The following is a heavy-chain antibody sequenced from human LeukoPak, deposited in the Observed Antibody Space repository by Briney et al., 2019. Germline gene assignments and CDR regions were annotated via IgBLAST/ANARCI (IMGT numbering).Heavy chain of an antibody. CDR2: INHRGST. CDR3: ARRGDSYAVFDY. J-gene: IGHJ4*02. CDR1: GGSISSSNYY. D-gene: IGHD5-18*01. Sequence: SETLSLTCTVSGGSISSSNYYRGWIRQPPGQGLEWIASINHRGSTYYNPSLKSRVTISVDTSKNQFSLKVRSVTAADTAVYYCARRGDSYAVFDYWGQGTLVTVSS. V-gene: IGHV4-39*01.